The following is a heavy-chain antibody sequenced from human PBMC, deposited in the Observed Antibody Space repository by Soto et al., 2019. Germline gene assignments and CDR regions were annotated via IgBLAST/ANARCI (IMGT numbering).Heavy chain of an antibody. CDR3: ATDSRGTYAHLFY. CDR2: IVVGSGNT. CDR1: GFTFTTLV. D-gene: IGHD1-1*01. J-gene: IGHJ4*02. V-gene: IGHV1-58*01. Sequence: SVKVSCKASGFTFTTLVVLWVRQARGHPLEWIGWIVVGSGNTNYAQKYQERITITRDMSTGTAYMELSSLRSEDTAVYYCATDSRGTYAHLFYWAQGILVPVSS.